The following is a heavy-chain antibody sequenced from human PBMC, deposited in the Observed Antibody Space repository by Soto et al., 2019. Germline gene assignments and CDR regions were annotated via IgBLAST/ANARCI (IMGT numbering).Heavy chain of an antibody. V-gene: IGHV1-69*01. J-gene: IGHJ6*02. CDR3: ASPYCSSSSVYQSILDYYSYGVDV. D-gene: IGHD2-2*01. CDR1: GGTFSSYA. CDR2: IIPMFGTP. Sequence: QVQLVQSGAEVKKPGSSVKVSCKASGGTFSSYAISWVRQAPGQGLEWMGGIIPMFGTPNYAQQFQGRVTFTADESTSTAYMELSSLRSEDTAIYYCASPYCSSSSVYQSILDYYSYGVDVWGQGTTVTVSS.